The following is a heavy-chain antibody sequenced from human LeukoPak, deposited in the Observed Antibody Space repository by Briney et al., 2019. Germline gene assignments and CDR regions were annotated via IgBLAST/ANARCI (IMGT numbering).Heavy chain of an antibody. J-gene: IGHJ6*02. D-gene: IGHD6-19*01. CDR2: IVVGSGHT. CDR3: AADHQFSGWESAYGMDV. Sequence: GASVKVSCKASGFSFTTSAMQWVRQARGQRLEWIGWIVVGSGHTRYAQKFQERITITRDMSTSTAYMQLSSLRSEDTAVYYCAADHQFSGWESAYGMDVWGQGTTVTGSS. CDR1: GFSFTTSA. V-gene: IGHV1-58*02.